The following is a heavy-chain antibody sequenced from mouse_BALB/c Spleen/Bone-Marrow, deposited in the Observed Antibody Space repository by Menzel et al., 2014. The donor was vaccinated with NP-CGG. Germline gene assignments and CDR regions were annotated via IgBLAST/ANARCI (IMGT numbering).Heavy chain of an antibody. V-gene: IGHV4-1*02. CDR1: GFDFSRYW. J-gene: IGHJ3*01. Sequence: EVKLMEPGGGLVQPGGSLKLSCAASGFDFSRYWLSWVRQAPGKGLEWIGEINPDSSTINYTPSLKDKFIISRDNARNTLFLQMSKVRSEDTALYCCARLGYSGYFAYWGQGTLVTVSA. CDR3: ARLGYSGYFAY. D-gene: IGHD1-2*01. CDR2: INPDSSTI.